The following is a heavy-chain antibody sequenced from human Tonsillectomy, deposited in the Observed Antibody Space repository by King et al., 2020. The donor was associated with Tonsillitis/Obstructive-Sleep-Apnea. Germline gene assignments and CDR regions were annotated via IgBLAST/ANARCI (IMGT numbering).Heavy chain of an antibody. V-gene: IGHV1-2*04. CDR1: GYTFTGYY. D-gene: IGHD6-6*01. CDR3: ARGALAARPGRNWFDP. CDR2: INPNSGGT. Sequence: VQLVESGAEVKKPGASVKVSCKASGYTFTGYYMHWVLQAPGQGLDGMGWINPNSGGTNYAQKFQGWVTMTRDTSISTASMELSRLRSDDTAVYYCARGALAARPGRNWFDPWGQGTLVTVSS. J-gene: IGHJ5*02.